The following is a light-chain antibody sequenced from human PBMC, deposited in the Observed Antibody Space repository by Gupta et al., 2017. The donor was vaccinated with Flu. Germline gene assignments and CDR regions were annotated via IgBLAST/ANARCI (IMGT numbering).Light chain of an antibody. CDR3: VLYLDGGIWV. CDR2: NTN. CDR1: SGSVSSAYY. V-gene: IGLV8-61*01. Sequence: QTVVTQEPSFSVSPGGTVTFTCGLASGSVSSAYYPTWYQQTPGQAPRTLIYNTNSRSSGVPDRFSGSIRGNKAALTITGAQADDESDYYCVLYLDGGIWVFGGGTKLTVL. J-gene: IGLJ3*02.